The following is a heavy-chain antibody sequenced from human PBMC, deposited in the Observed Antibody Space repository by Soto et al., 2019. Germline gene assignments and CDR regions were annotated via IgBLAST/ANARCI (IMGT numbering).Heavy chain of an antibody. CDR3: ARAFDDSSGYYGGLGY. D-gene: IGHD3-22*01. J-gene: IGHJ4*02. CDR1: GGSISSYY. V-gene: IGHV4-30-4*01. Sequence: SETLSLTCTVSGGSISSYYWSWIRQPPGKGLEWIGYIYYSGSTYYNPSLKNRITISVDTPKNQLSLKLSSVTAADTAVYYCARAFDDSSGYYGGLGYWGQGTLVTVSS. CDR2: IYYSGST.